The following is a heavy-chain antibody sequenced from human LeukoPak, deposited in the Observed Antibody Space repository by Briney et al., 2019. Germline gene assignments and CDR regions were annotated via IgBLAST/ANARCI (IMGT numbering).Heavy chain of an antibody. CDR2: INPNSGGT. Sequence: ASVKVSCKTSGYTFTVYYMHWVRQAPGQGLEWMGWINPNSGGTNYAQKLQGRVTMTRDTSISTAYMELSRLRSDDTAVYYCARVFERTDYGGLDYWGQGTLVTVSS. J-gene: IGHJ4*02. CDR3: ARVFERTDYGGLDY. D-gene: IGHD4/OR15-4a*01. CDR1: GYTFTVYY. V-gene: IGHV1-2*02.